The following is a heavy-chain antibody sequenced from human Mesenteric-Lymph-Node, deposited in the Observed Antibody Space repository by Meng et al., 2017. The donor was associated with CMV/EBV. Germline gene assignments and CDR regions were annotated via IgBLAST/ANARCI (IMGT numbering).Heavy chain of an antibody. J-gene: IGHJ4*02. CDR1: GYTFPSYY. D-gene: IGHD2-2*01. CDR2: INPSGGST. Sequence: ASGYTFPSYYLQWVRQAPGQGLEWMGIINPSGGSTTYAQKFQGRVTMTRDTSTSTAYMELSSLRSEDTAVYYCAREYCSSTSCYLLHWGQGTLVTVSS. CDR3: AREYCSSTSCYLLH. V-gene: IGHV1-46*01.